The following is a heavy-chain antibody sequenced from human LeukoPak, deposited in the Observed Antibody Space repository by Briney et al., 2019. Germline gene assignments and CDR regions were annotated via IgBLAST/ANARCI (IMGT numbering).Heavy chain of an antibody. CDR3: ARVLGDFSMDV. J-gene: IGHJ6*02. Sequence: NPSETLSLTCTVSGGSISSGDYYWSWIRQPPGKGLEWIGYIYYSGSTYYNPSLKSRVTISVDTSKNQFSLKLSSVTAADTAVYYCARVLGDFSMDVWGQGTTVTVSS. CDR1: GGSISSGDYY. D-gene: IGHD4-17*01. CDR2: IYYSGST. V-gene: IGHV4-30-4*01.